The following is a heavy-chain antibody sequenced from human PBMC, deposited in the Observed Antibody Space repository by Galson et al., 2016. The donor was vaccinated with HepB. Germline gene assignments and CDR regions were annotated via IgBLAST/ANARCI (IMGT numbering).Heavy chain of an antibody. CDR3: TKTARLRGVPMDY. CDR1: GFTFSNAW. V-gene: IGHV3-15*01. Sequence: SLRLSCAVSGFTFSNAWMSWVRQAPGKGLEWVGRIKSNPDGGTTDYAAPVKGRFNISRVDSKNTLYLQMNSLKTEDAAVYYCTKTARLRGVPMDYWGQGTLVTVSS. CDR2: IKSNPDGGTT. J-gene: IGHJ4*02. D-gene: IGHD3-10*01.